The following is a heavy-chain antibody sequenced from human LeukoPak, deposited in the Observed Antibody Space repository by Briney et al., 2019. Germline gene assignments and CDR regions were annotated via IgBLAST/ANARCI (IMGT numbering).Heavy chain of an antibody. D-gene: IGHD6-13*01. J-gene: IGHJ6*03. Sequence: PSETLSLTCTVSGGSINSYYWSWIRQLPGKGLEWIGYIYDSGSANYNPSLKSRVTISLDTSKNQFSLKLTSVTAADTAVYYCARASSAGDYYYYYYMDVWGKGTTVTVSS. CDR1: GGSINSYY. V-gene: IGHV4-59*01. CDR3: ARASSAGDYYYYYYMDV. CDR2: IYDSGSA.